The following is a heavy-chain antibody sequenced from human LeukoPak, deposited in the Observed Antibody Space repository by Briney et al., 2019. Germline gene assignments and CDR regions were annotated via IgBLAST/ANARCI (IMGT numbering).Heavy chain of an antibody. CDR2: INHSGST. CDR1: GGSFSGYY. V-gene: IGHV4-34*01. J-gene: IGHJ4*02. CDR3: ARLLRSGWYWDLDY. Sequence: SETLSLTCAVYGGSFSGYYWSWIRQPPGKGLEWIGEINHSGSTNYNPSLKSRVTISVDTSKNQFSLKLSSVTAADTAVYYCARLLRSGWYWDLDYWGQGTLVTVSS. D-gene: IGHD6-19*01.